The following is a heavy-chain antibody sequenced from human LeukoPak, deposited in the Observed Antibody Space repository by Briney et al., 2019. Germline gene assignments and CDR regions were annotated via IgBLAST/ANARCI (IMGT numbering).Heavy chain of an antibody. V-gene: IGHV1-69*05. J-gene: IGHJ4*02. D-gene: IGHD3-10*01. CDR2: IIPIFGTA. Sequence: SSVKVSCKASGGTFSSYAISWVRQAPGQGLEWMGGIIPIFGTANYAQKFQGRVTMTTDTSTSTAYMELRSLRSDDTAVYYCARGSETVRGVIIFDYWGQGTLVTVSS. CDR1: GGTFSSYA. CDR3: ARGSETVRGVIIFDY.